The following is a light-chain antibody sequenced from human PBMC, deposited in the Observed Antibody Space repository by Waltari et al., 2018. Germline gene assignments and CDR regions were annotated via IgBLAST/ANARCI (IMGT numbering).Light chain of an antibody. Sequence: EIVLTQSPDTLSLSPGERATLSCRASQSGSGSYLAWYQQKPGQAPRLLISDASSRAPDSPDRFSGSGSGTDFTLTISRLEPEDFAVYYCQQYGTSPTWTFGQGTKVEIK. J-gene: IGKJ1*01. CDR3: QQYGTSPTWT. CDR2: DAS. V-gene: IGKV3-20*01. CDR1: QSGSGSY.